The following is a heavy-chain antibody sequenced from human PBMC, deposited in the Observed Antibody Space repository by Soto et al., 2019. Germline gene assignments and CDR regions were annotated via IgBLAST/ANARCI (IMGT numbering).Heavy chain of an antibody. D-gene: IGHD3-22*01. CDR2: IIPIFGTA. V-gene: IGHV1-69*01. CDR3: ARGLGYYDSSGYPYPGMDV. J-gene: IGHJ6*02. CDR1: GGTFSSYA. Sequence: QVQLVQSGAEVKKPGSSVKVSCKASGGTFSSYAISWVRQAPGQGLEWMGGIIPIFGTANYAQKFQGRVTITADESTSTAYMELSSVRYEDTAVYYCARGLGYYDSSGYPYPGMDVWGQGTTVTVSS.